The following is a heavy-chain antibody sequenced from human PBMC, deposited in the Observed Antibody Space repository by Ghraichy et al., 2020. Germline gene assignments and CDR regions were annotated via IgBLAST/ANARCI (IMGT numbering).Heavy chain of an antibody. J-gene: IGHJ6*03. D-gene: IGHD6-13*01. CDR3: ANILAAAGRYYYYYYMDV. Sequence: SCTVSGGSISSSSYYWGWIRQPPGKGLEWIGSIYYSGSTYYNPSLKSRVTISVDTSKNQFSLKLSSVTAADTAVYYCANILAAAGRYYYYYYMDVWGKGTTVTVSS. V-gene: IGHV4-39*01. CDR2: IYYSGST. CDR1: GGSISSSSYY.